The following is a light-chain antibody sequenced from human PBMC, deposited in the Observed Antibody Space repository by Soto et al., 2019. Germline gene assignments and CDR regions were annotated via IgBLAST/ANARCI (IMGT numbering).Light chain of an antibody. CDR2: GAS. V-gene: IGKV3-15*01. J-gene: IGKJ3*01. CDR3: QQYDNWPFT. Sequence: EVVMTQSPATLSVSPGEGATLSCRASQSVSSKLAWYQQKPGQAPRLLIYGASTSATGIPARFSGSESGTEFALTISSLQSEDFAVYYCQQYDNWPFTFGPGNKVDIK. CDR1: QSVSSK.